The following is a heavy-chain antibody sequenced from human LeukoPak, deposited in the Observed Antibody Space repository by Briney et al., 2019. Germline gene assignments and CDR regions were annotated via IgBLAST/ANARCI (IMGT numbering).Heavy chain of an antibody. J-gene: IGHJ5*02. D-gene: IGHD6-19*01. CDR3: ARDSPGAVAGGGPGWFDP. V-gene: IGHV4-59*01. CDR1: GGSISSYY. Sequence: SETLSLTCTVSGGSISSYYRSWIRQPPGKGLEWIGYIYYSGSTNYNPSLKSRVTISVDTSKNQFSLKLSSVTAADTAVYYCARDSPGAVAGGGPGWFDPWGQGTLVTVSS. CDR2: IYYSGST.